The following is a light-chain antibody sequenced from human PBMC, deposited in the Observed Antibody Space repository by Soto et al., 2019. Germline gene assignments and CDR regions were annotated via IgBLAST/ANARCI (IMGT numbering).Light chain of an antibody. V-gene: IGKV1-9*01. CDR1: QGISSY. Sequence: DIQLTQSPSFLSASVGDRVTITCRASQGISSYLAWYQQKPGKAPKLLIYAASTLQSGVPSRFSGSGSGTEFTLTINSLQPEDFATYYCQQLNSYPVTFGPGTKVDIK. CDR3: QQLNSYPVT. J-gene: IGKJ3*01. CDR2: AAS.